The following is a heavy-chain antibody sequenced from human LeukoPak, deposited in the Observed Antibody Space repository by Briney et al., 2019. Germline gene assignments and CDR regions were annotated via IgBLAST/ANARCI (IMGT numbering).Heavy chain of an antibody. J-gene: IGHJ5*02. Sequence: SETLSLTCAVYGGSFSGYYWSWIRQPPGKGLEWIGEINHSGSTNYNPSLKSRVTISVDTSKNQFSLKLSSVTAADTAVYYCARGEPRITMVRGVIITPDWFDPRGQGTLVTVSS. V-gene: IGHV4-34*01. CDR3: ARGEPRITMVRGVIITPDWFDP. CDR1: GGSFSGYY. D-gene: IGHD3-10*01. CDR2: INHSGST.